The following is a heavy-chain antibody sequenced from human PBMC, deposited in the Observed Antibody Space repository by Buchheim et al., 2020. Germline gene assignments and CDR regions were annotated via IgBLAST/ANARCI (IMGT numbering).Heavy chain of an antibody. CDR3: ASAGGDGASYYGVDV. CDR2: ISSTGLTI. CDR1: GFIFSDYY. J-gene: IGHJ6*02. Sequence: QEQLVEPGGGLVKPGGSLRLSCAASGFIFSDYYMSWIRQAPGKGLEWVAYISSTGLTIYYRDSVKGRFTISRDNAKNSLYLEMNSLRVEDTAVYYCASAGGDGASYYGVDVWGLGTT. V-gene: IGHV3-11*01. D-gene: IGHD2-21*01.